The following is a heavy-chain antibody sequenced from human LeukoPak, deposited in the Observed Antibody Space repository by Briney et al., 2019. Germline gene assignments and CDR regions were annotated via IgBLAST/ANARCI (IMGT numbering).Heavy chain of an antibody. CDR2: ISSSGSTI. CDR1: GFTFSDYY. V-gene: IGHV3-11*01. J-gene: IGHJ6*02. Sequence: GGSLRLSCAASGFTFSDYYMSWIRQAPGKGLEWVSYISSSGSTIYYADSVKGRFTISRDNAKNSLYLQMNSLRAEDTAVYYCARVDSSGWEVYYYYGMDVWGQGTTVTVSS. CDR3: ARVDSSGWEVYYYYGMDV. D-gene: IGHD3-22*01.